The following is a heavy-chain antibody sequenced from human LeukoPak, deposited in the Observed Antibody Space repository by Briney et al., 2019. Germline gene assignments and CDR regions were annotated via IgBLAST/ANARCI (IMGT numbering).Heavy chain of an antibody. CDR1: GFTFSTYS. CDR3: AELGITMIGGV. V-gene: IGHV3-48*03. D-gene: IGHD3-10*02. CDR2: IRGDGGRV. Sequence: GGSLRLSCAASGFTFSTYSMNWVRQAPGKGLEWVSYIRGDGGRVYYADSVKGRFTISRDNAKNSLYLQMNSLRAEDTAVYYCAELGITMIGGVWGKGTTVTISS. J-gene: IGHJ6*04.